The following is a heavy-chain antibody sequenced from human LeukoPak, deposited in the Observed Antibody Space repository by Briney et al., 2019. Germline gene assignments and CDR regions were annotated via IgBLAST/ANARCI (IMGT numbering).Heavy chain of an antibody. CDR2: IYTSGST. Sequence: SETLSLTCTVSGGSISSYYWSWIRQPAGKGLEWIGRIYTSGSTNYNPSLKSRVTISVDTSKNQFSLKLSSVTAADTAVYYCARHDYDFWSGLFDYWGQGTLVAVSS. D-gene: IGHD3-3*01. CDR3: ARHDYDFWSGLFDY. V-gene: IGHV4-4*07. J-gene: IGHJ4*02. CDR1: GGSISSYY.